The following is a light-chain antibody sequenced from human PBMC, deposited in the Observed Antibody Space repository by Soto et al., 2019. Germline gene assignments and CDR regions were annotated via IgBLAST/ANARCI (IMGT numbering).Light chain of an antibody. Sequence: QSALTQPPSASGSPGQSVTISCTGTSSDVGGYNYVSWYQQHPGKAPKLMIYEVTKRPSGVPDRFSGSKSGNTASLTVSGLQAEDEADDYCSSYAGSLYVFGTGTKLTVL. CDR1: SSDVGGYNY. CDR2: EVT. J-gene: IGLJ1*01. CDR3: SSYAGSLYV. V-gene: IGLV2-8*01.